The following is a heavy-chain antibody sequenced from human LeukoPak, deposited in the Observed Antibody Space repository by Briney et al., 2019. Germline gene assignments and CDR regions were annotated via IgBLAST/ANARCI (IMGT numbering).Heavy chain of an antibody. CDR3: ARSPGGVNNWFDP. CDR1: GGSISTSNYY. J-gene: IGHJ5*02. CDR2: IYYSGST. D-gene: IGHD2-8*01. Sequence: TSETLSLTCTVSGGSISTSNYYWGWIRQPPGKGLEWIGSIYYSGSTYYNPSLKSRLTISIDTSNNQFSLKLNSVTAADTAVYYCARSPGGVNNWFDPWGQGTLVTVSS. V-gene: IGHV4-39*07.